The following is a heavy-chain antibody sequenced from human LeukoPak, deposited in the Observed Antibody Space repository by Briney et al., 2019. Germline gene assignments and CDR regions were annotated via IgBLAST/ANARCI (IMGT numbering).Heavy chain of an antibody. CDR3: ARRISNRGPYCSGGSCYSRVGGAPFDY. V-gene: IGHV4-34*01. Sequence: SETLSLTCAVYGGSFSGYYWSWIRQPPGKGLEWIGEINHSGSTNYNPSLKSRVTISVDTSKNQFSLKLSSVTAADTAVYYCARRISNRGPYCSGGSCYSRVGGAPFDYWGQGTLATVSS. CDR2: INHSGST. CDR1: GGSFSGYY. J-gene: IGHJ4*02. D-gene: IGHD2-15*01.